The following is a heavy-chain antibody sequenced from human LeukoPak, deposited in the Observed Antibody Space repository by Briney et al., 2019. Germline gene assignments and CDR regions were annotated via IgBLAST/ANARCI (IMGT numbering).Heavy chain of an antibody. CDR3: ARGMGFGEFSDYYFDY. J-gene: IGHJ4*02. Sequence: KSSETLSLTCTVSGASISSGSYYWSWIRQPAGKGLEWIGRIYTSGSTDYNPSLKSRVSISVDTSKNQFSLKLSSVTAADTAVYYCARGMGFGEFSDYYFDYWGQGTLVTVSS. CDR2: IYTSGST. D-gene: IGHD3-10*01. CDR1: GASISSGSYY. V-gene: IGHV4-61*02.